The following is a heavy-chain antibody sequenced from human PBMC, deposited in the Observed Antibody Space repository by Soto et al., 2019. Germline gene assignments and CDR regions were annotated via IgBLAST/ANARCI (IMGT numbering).Heavy chain of an antibody. CDR1: GFTFRWFG. J-gene: IGHJ4*02. V-gene: IGHV3-30*18. CDR3: AKGEVRGIIPSYFDY. Sequence: GGSLRLSCAGSGFTFRWFGMNWVRQAPGKGLEWVARISNDGSNEYYVDSVKGRFTISRDNSKNTLYLQMDSLRAEDTAVYYCAKGEVRGIIPSYFDYWGLGALVTVSS. D-gene: IGHD3-10*01. CDR2: ISNDGSNE.